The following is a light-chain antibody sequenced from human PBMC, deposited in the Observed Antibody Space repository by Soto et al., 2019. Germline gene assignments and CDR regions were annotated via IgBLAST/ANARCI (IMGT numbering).Light chain of an antibody. CDR1: QTVGSSY. J-gene: IGKJ2*01. CDR2: AAS. CDR3: QQYGSAPYT. V-gene: IGKV3-20*01. Sequence: VSTQSPGTLSLSSWERATLSCSASQTVGSSYFGWYQQKPGQAPRLLIFAASSRATGIPDRFSGSGSGTDFTLTIDSLEPEDYAVYYCQQYGSAPYTFGQGTRVDIK.